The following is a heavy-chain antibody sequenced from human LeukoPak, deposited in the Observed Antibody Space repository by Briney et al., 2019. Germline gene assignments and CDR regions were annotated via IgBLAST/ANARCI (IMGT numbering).Heavy chain of an antibody. CDR3: AKSSGYYSTPGMDV. CDR1: GFTFSSYA. CDR2: ISYDGSNK. J-gene: IGHJ6*02. Sequence: GGSLRLSCAAPGFTFSSYAMHWVRQAPGKGLEWVAVISYDGSNKYYADSVKGRFTISRDNSKNTLYLQMNSLRAEDTAVYYCAKSSGYYSTPGMDVWGQGTTVTVSS. V-gene: IGHV3-30*01. D-gene: IGHD3-22*01.